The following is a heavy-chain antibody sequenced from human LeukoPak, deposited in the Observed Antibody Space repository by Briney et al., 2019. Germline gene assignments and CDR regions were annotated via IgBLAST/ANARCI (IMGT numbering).Heavy chain of an antibody. CDR2: IYHSGST. Sequence: PSETLSLTCTVSGYSISSGYYWGWIRQPPGKGLEWIGSIYHSGSTYYNPSLKSRVTISVDTSKNQFSLKLSSVTAADTAVYYCARDSRMTTVVTPPFDYWGQGTLVTVSS. J-gene: IGHJ4*02. D-gene: IGHD4-23*01. CDR3: ARDSRMTTVVTPPFDY. CDR1: GYSISSGYY. V-gene: IGHV4-38-2*02.